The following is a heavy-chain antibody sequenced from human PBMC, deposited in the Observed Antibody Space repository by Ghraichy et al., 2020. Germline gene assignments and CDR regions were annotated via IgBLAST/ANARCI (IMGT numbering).Heavy chain of an antibody. Sequence: GGSLRLSCTASGFTFSNFVMHWVRQAPDKGLHWVTLISSDGDNKYYADSVKGRFTISRDNSKNTLYLQMNSLRSEDTGVYYCAKVISTNSWILDFWGLGTLVTISS. CDR2: ISSDGDNK. J-gene: IGHJ4*02. D-gene: IGHD6-13*01. CDR3: AKVISTNSWILDF. V-gene: IGHV3-30*18. CDR1: GFTFSNFV.